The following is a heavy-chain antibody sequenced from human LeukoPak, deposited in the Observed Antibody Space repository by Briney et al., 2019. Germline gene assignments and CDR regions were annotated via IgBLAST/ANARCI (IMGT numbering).Heavy chain of an antibody. D-gene: IGHD3-22*01. CDR1: GYTFTSYD. Sequence: ASVKVSCKAAGYTFTSYDISWVRQAPGQGLEWLGWMIPNSGNTGYAQKFQGRVTMTRNTSINTAYMEMSSLRSEDTAVYYCARGNFDSRGYFLSDAFDIWSQGTMVTVSS. CDR2: MIPNSGNT. J-gene: IGHJ3*02. CDR3: ARGNFDSRGYFLSDAFDI. V-gene: IGHV1-8*01.